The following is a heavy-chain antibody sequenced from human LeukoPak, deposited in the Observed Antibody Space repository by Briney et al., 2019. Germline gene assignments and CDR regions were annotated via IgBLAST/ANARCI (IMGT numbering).Heavy chain of an antibody. V-gene: IGHV3-11*04. CDR2: IKHIGPTT. J-gene: IGHJ6*04. Sequence: GGSLRLSCAASGFTFNDYYMTWIRQAPGKGLEWVSTIKHIGPTTYYADSVKGRFTISRDDAKNSLFLQMSSLRADDTAIYYCARAGELRYMDVWGKGTAVTVSS. CDR3: ARAGELRYMDV. CDR1: GFTFNDYY. D-gene: IGHD3-16*01.